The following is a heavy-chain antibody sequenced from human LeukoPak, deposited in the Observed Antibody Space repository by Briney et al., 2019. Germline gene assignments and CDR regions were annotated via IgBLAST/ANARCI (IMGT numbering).Heavy chain of an antibody. CDR2: INPTGGST. CDR1: GYTFPSYF. J-gene: IGHJ1*01. D-gene: IGHD3-10*02. Sequence: GASVKVSCKASGYTFPSYFMHWVRQAPGQGLEWMGIINPTGGSTTYAQKFQGRVTMTRDTSTSTVYMELSSLRSEDTAVYYCALTVFGAEYFQHWGQGTLVTVSS. CDR3: ALTVFGAEYFQH. V-gene: IGHV1-46*01.